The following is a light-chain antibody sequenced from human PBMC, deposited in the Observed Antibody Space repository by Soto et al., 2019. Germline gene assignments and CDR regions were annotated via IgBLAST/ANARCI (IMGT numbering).Light chain of an antibody. CDR2: DAS. J-gene: IGKJ4*01. V-gene: IGKV3-11*01. CDR1: QSVSSS. CDR3: QQRSNQRT. Sequence: EIVLTQSPATLSLSPGERVTLSCRASQSVSSSLAWFQQKPGQAPRLLIYDASNRATGIPARFSGSGSGTDFTLTINSLEPEDFAVYYCQQRSNQRTFGGGTRVEMK.